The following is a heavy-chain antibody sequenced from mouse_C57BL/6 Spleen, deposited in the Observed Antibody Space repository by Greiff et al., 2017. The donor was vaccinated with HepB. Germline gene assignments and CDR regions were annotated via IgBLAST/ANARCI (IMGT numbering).Heavy chain of an antibody. Sequence: QVQLQQSGAELVRPGASVTLSCKASGYTFTDYEMHWVKQTPVHGLEWIGAIDPETGGTAYNQKFKGKAILTADKSSSTAYMELRSLTSEDSAVYYCTRGGLGGNLDYWGQGTTLTVSS. CDR3: TRGGLGGNLDY. CDR1: GYTFTDYE. J-gene: IGHJ2*01. V-gene: IGHV1-15*01. D-gene: IGHD2-1*01. CDR2: IDPETGGT.